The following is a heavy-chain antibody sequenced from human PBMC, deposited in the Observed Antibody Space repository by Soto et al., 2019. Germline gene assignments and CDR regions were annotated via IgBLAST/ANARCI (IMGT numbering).Heavy chain of an antibody. V-gene: IGHV4-39*01. CDR3: ARHPPGMAPGRFDY. Sequence: SETLSLPCTVSGGSISSSSYYWGWIRQPPGKGLEWIGSIYYSGSTYYNPSLKSRVTISVDTSKNQFSLKLSSVTAADTAVYYCARHPPGMAPGRFDYWGQGTLVTVSS. J-gene: IGHJ4*02. CDR2: IYYSGST. CDR1: GGSISSSSYY.